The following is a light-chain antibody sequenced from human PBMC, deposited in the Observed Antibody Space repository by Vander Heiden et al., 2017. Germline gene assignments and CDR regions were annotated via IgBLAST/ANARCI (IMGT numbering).Light chain of an antibody. CDR3: LHYHNFPHT. J-gene: IGKJ2*01. CDR1: QDISRH. Sequence: VIWMTQSPSLVSASTGDRVTISCRMSQDISRHLAWFQQKPGKAPELLIYAASTLQSGVPSRFSGGGSGTDFSLTISPLQSEEFATYFCLHYHNFPHTFGQGTRVEIK. V-gene: IGKV1D-8*01. CDR2: AAS.